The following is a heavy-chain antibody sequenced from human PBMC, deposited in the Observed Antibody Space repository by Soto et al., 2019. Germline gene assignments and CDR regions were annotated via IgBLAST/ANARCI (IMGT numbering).Heavy chain of an antibody. CDR3: ARQGFGPLPGLVDV. V-gene: IGHV4-59*08. CDR2: VHHSWGS. Sequence: QVQLQESGPGLVKPSETMSLSCTVSGGSISSYYWSWFRQSPGKRMEWIGYVHHSWGSSYNPSLQSRVAIPLATSKSQFALKVTSVPATDTAVYYCARQGFGPLPGLVDVWGQGTTVTVSS. D-gene: IGHD3-10*01. CDR1: GGSISSYY. J-gene: IGHJ6*02.